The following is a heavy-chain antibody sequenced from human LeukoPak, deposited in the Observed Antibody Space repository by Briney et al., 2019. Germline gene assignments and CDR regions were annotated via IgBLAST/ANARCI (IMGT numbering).Heavy chain of an antibody. Sequence: ASVKVSCNASGGTFSSYAISWVRQAPGQGLEWMGGIIPICGTANYAQKFQGRVTITTDESTSTAYMELSRLRSEDTAVYYCARSHYYDSSGYYYAVDYWGQGTLVTVSS. D-gene: IGHD3-22*01. V-gene: IGHV1-69*05. J-gene: IGHJ4*02. CDR2: IIPICGTA. CDR3: ARSHYYDSSGYYYAVDY. CDR1: GGTFSSYA.